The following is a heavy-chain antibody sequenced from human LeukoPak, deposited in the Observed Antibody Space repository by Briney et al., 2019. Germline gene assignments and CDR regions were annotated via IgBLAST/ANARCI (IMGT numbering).Heavy chain of an antibody. J-gene: IGHJ4*02. CDR1: GYTFTGYY. CDR2: INPNSGST. V-gene: IGHV1-2*04. Sequence: GASVKVSCKASGYTFTGYYMHWVRQAPGQGLEWMGWINPNSGSTNYAQKFQGWVTMTRDTSISTAYMELSRLRSDDTAVYYCARGDDILTGYLYYFDYWGQGTLVTVSS. CDR3: ARGDDILTGYLYYFDY. D-gene: IGHD3-9*01.